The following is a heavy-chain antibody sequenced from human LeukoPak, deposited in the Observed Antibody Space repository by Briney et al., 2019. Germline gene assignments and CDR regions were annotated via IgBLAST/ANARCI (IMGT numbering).Heavy chain of an antibody. V-gene: IGHV4-59*01. CDR3: AKSFSETERATITAY. J-gene: IGHJ4*02. Sequence: SETLSLTCTVSGGSISSYYWSWIRQPPGKGLEWIGYIYDSGSTNCNPSLKSRVTISVDTSKNQFSLKLSSVTAADTAVYYCAKSFSETERATITAYWGQGTLVTVSS. CDR2: IYDSGST. CDR1: GGSISSYY. D-gene: IGHD5-24*01.